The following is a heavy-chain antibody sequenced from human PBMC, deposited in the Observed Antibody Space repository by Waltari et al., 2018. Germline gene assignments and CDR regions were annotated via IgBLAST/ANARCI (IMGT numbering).Heavy chain of an antibody. J-gene: IGHJ6*02. CDR3: ASVQRRWSMDV. D-gene: IGHD6-25*01. CDR2: IKEDGGEK. V-gene: IGHV3-7*01. CDR1: GFSFSSYW. Sequence: EVQLVESGGGLVQSGDSLRLSCAASGFSFSSYWVNWVRQTPGKGLEWVANIKEDGGEKYYVDSVKGRFTISRDNAKNSLYLQMNSLRVEDTAVYFCASVQRRWSMDVWGQGTTVTVSS.